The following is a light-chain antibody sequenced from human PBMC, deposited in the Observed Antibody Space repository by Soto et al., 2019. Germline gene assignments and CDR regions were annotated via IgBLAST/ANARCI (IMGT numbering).Light chain of an antibody. V-gene: IGKV3-11*01. J-gene: IGKJ5*01. CDR3: QQRTNWPSST. CDR2: DAS. CDR1: QSVRTY. Sequence: EVVLTQSPATLSLSPGERATISCRASQSVRTYLAWYQQKPGQVPRLLIHDASTMATGIPARFSGSGSGTDFTLTISSLEPVDFAVYYCQQRTNWPSSTFGQGTRLEI.